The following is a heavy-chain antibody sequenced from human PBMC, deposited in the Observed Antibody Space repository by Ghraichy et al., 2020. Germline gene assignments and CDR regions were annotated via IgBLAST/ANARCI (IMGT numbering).Heavy chain of an antibody. CDR3: ARGGYGDYSPEIH. D-gene: IGHD4-17*01. Sequence: GGSLRLSCAASGFTVSSNYMSWVRQAPGKGLEWVSVIYSGGSTYYADSVKGRFTISRDNSKNTLYLQMNSLRAEDTAVYYCARGGYGDYSPEIHWGQGTTVTVSS. J-gene: IGHJ6*02. V-gene: IGHV3-66*02. CDR1: GFTVSSNY. CDR2: IYSGGST.